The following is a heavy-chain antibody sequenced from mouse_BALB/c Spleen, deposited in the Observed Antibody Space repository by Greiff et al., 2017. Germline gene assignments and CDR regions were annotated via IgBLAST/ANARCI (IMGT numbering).Heavy chain of an antibody. CDR2: ISSGGSYT. Sequence: EVQLVESGGGLVKPGGSLKLSCAASGFTFSSYAMSWVRQSPEKRLEWVAEISSGGSYTYYPDTVTGRFTISRDNAKNTLYLEMSSLRSEDTAMYYCASDFYYGSSESAMDYWGQGTSVTVSS. CDR1: GFTFSSYA. CDR3: ASDFYYGSSESAMDY. D-gene: IGHD1-1*01. V-gene: IGHV5-9-4*01. J-gene: IGHJ4*01.